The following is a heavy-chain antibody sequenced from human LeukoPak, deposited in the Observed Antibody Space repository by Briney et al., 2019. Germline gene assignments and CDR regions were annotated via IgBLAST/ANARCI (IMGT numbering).Heavy chain of an antibody. Sequence: SETLSLTCDVSGYSISSGYYWGWIRQPPGKGLEWIGNIYHTGSTYYNPSLKSRVTISVDTSKNQFSLKVTSVTAADTALYYRARHDVWSGFRDWFDPWGQGTQVTVSS. J-gene: IGHJ5*02. CDR3: ARHDVWSGFRDWFDP. V-gene: IGHV4-38-2*01. D-gene: IGHD3-3*01. CDR1: GYSISSGYY. CDR2: IYHTGST.